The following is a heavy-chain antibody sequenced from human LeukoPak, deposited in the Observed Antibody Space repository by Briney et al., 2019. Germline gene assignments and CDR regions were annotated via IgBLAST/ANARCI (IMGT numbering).Heavy chain of an antibody. J-gene: IGHJ5*02. CDR3: ARCGYSYLNWFDP. CDR1: GGSFSGYH. V-gene: IGHV4-34*01. Sequence: PSETLSLTCAVYGGSFSGYHWSWIRQPPGKGLEWIGEINHSGSTNYNPSLKSRVTISVDTSKNQFSLKLSSVTAADTAVYYCARCGYSYLNWFDPWGQGTLVTVSS. CDR2: INHSGST. D-gene: IGHD5-18*01.